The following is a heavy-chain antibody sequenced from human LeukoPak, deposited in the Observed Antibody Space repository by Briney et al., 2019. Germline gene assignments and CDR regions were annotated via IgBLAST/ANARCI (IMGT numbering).Heavy chain of an antibody. D-gene: IGHD1-26*01. CDR1: AFAFSSYW. V-gene: IGHV3-7*01. CDR3: ARNREKLVGVGLDY. Sequence: GALRLSCAASAFAFSSYWMSWVRQTPVKGREWVAKPKEDGGDTYYLVSVKGRFTISRDDAKNTLYLQLNSLRAEDRAVFYCARNREKLVGVGLDYWGQRSLVTVSS. J-gene: IGHJ4*02. CDR2: PKEDGGDT.